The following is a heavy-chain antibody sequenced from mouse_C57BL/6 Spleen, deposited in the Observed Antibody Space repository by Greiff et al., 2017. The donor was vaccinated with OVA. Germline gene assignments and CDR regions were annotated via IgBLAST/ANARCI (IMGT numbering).Heavy chain of an antibody. V-gene: IGHV7-1*01. Sequence: EVMLVESGGGLVQSGRSLRLSCATSGFTFSDFYMEWVRQAPGKGLEWIAARRNKANDYTTEYSASVKGRFIVSRDTSQSILYLQMNALRAEDTAIYYCAREAGSGWYFDVWGTGTTVTVSS. CDR2: RRNKANDYTT. CDR1: GFTFSDFY. CDR3: AREAGSGWYFDV. J-gene: IGHJ1*03.